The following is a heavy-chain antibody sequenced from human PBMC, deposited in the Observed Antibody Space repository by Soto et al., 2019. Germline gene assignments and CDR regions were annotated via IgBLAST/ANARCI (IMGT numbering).Heavy chain of an antibody. Sequence: GASVKVSCKASRYTFTNYGITWVRQAPGQGLEWMGWMSPYNGNTNYAQKVQGRVTMSTDTSTGTAYLELRSLRSDDTAVYYCARGPESRSTAYFDYWGQGTQVTVSS. CDR3: ARGPESRSTAYFDY. CDR2: MSPYNGNT. V-gene: IGHV1-18*01. D-gene: IGHD2-2*01. J-gene: IGHJ4*02. CDR1: RYTFTNYG.